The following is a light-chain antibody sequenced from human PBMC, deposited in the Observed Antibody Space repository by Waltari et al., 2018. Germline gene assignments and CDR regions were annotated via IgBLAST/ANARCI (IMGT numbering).Light chain of an antibody. J-gene: IGLJ1*01. CDR3: SSYTSSSTPYV. Sequence: QSALTQPASVSRSPGQSITISCTGTSSDVGGYNYVSWYQQHPGKAPKLMIYEVSNRPSGVSNRFSGSKSGNTASLTISGLQAEDEADYYGSSYTSSSTPYVFGTGTKVTVL. CDR1: SSDVGGYNY. V-gene: IGLV2-14*01. CDR2: EVS.